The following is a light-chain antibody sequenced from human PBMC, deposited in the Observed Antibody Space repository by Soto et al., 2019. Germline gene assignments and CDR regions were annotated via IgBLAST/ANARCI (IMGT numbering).Light chain of an antibody. V-gene: IGKV3-20*01. Sequence: EIVMTQSPATLSVSPGEGATLSCRASQSVSSNYLAWYQQKPGQAPRLLIYGASSRATGIPDRFSGSGSGTDFTLTISRLEPEDFAVYYCQQYGNSPITFGQGTRLEIK. CDR3: QQYGNSPIT. CDR1: QSVSSNY. J-gene: IGKJ5*01. CDR2: GAS.